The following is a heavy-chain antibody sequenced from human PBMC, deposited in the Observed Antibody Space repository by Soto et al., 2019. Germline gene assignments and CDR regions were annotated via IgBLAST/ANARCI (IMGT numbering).Heavy chain of an antibody. CDR3: ARWSAIVGGAEAVDV. D-gene: IGHD1-26*01. CDR2: LSAYNGDT. Sequence: QVQLVQSGAEVKKPGASVRVSCKTSGYTFINYCITWVRQAPGQGLEWMGWLSAYNGDTSSSEKLQDRFTMTTDTSTNAVYMDLRSLTSDYTAVYYCARWSAIVGGAEAVDVWGQGTMVIVSS. V-gene: IGHV1-18*01. CDR1: GYTFINYC. J-gene: IGHJ3*01.